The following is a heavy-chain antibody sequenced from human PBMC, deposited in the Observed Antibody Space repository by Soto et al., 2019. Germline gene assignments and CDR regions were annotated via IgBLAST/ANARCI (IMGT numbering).Heavy chain of an antibody. V-gene: IGHV6-1*01. Sequence: SQTLSLTCAISGDSVSSNSAAWNWIRQSPSRGLEWLGRTYYRSKWYNDYAVSVKSRITINPDTSKNQFSMKLSSVTAADTAVYFCARAVIRPPRPGPFFDYWGQGTLVTVSS. CDR3: ARAVIRPPRPGPFFDY. D-gene: IGHD3-3*02. CDR2: TYYRSKWYN. J-gene: IGHJ4*02. CDR1: GDSVSSNSAA.